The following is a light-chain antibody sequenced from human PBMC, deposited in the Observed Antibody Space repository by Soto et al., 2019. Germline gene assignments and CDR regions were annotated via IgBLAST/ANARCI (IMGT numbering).Light chain of an antibody. V-gene: IGLV2-11*01. CDR3: CSYAGSYTLV. CDR1: SSDVGGYNY. CDR2: DVN. J-gene: IGLJ1*01. Sequence: SALTQPRSVSGSPGQSVTISCTGTSSDVGGYNYVSWYQQHPGKAPKLMIYDVNKRPSGVPDRFSGSKSGNTASLTISGLQAEDEADYYCCSYAGSYTLVFGTGTKVXV.